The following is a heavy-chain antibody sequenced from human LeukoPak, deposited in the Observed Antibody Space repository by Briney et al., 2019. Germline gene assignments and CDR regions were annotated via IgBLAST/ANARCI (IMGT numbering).Heavy chain of an antibody. Sequence: ASVKVSCKASGYTFTSYGINWVRQATGQGLEWMGWMNPNSGNTGYAQKFQDRVTMTRNTSISTAYMGLSSLRSEDTAVYYCARAHDFWSTPDSDYWGQGTLVTVSS. CDR1: GYTFTSYG. J-gene: IGHJ4*02. V-gene: IGHV1-8*02. CDR2: MNPNSGNT. CDR3: ARAHDFWSTPDSDY. D-gene: IGHD3-3*01.